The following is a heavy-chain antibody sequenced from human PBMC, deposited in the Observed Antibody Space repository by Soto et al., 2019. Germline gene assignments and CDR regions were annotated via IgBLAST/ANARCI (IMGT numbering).Heavy chain of an antibody. CDR2: ISYDGSNK. CDR1: GFTFSSYA. CDR3: ARVLGYSSSWYFGGMDV. Sequence: QVQLVESGGGVVQPGRSLRLSCAASGFTFSSYAMHWVRQAPGKGLEWVAVISYDGSNKYYADSVKGRFTISRDNSKNTRYLQMNSLSAEDTAVYYCARVLGYSSSWYFGGMDVWGQGTTGTVSS. V-gene: IGHV3-30-3*01. J-gene: IGHJ6*02. D-gene: IGHD6-13*01.